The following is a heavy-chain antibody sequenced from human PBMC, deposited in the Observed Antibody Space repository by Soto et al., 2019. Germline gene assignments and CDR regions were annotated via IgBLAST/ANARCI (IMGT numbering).Heavy chain of an antibody. Sequence: PGESLKISCKGSGYSFTCYWIGWLRQMPGKGLEWMGIIYPGDSDTRYSPSFQGQVTISADKSISTAYLQWSSLKASDTAMYYCARREVTYYYGSGSYYFGYWGQGTLVTVSS. CDR2: IYPGDSDT. J-gene: IGHJ4*02. CDR3: ARREVTYYYGSGSYYFGY. V-gene: IGHV5-51*01. D-gene: IGHD3-10*01. CDR1: GYSFTCYW.